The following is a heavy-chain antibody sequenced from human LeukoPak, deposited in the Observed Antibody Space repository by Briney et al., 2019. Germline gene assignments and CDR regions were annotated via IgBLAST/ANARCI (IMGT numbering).Heavy chain of an antibody. CDR3: AKDGGWELLPYVFDY. CDR1: GFTFSSYA. J-gene: IGHJ4*02. D-gene: IGHD1-26*01. V-gene: IGHV3-30*04. Sequence: GGSLRLSCAASGFTFSSYAMHWVRQAPGKGLEWVAVISYDGSNKYYADSVKGRFTISRDNSKNTLYLQMNSLRAEDTAVYYCAKDGGWELLPYVFDYWGQGTLVTVSS. CDR2: ISYDGSNK.